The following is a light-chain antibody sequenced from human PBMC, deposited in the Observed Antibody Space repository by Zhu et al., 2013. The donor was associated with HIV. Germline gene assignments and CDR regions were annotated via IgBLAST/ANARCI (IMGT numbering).Light chain of an antibody. V-gene: IGKV3-20*01. CDR3: QQYASSPWT. CDR1: QTISSNY. CDR2: GAS. Sequence: EIVLTQSPGTLSLSPGERATLSCRASQTISSNYLAWYQQKPGQAPRLLISGASNRATGIPDRFSGSGSGTDFTLTISRLEPEDFAVYYCQQYASSPWTFGQGTKVEIK. J-gene: IGKJ1*01.